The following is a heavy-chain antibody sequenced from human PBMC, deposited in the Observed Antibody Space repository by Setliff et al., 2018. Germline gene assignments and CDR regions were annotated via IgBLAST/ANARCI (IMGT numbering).Heavy chain of an antibody. V-gene: IGHV1-18*01. CDR2: MNPNSGNT. CDR3: ARSQWLVRIDY. J-gene: IGHJ4*02. Sequence: ASVKVSCKASGYTFTSYDINWVRQATGQGLEWMGWMNPNSGNTNYAQKLQGRVTMTTDTSTSTAYMELRSLRSDDTAVYYCARSQWLVRIDYWGQGTLVTVSS. D-gene: IGHD6-19*01. CDR1: GYTFTSYD.